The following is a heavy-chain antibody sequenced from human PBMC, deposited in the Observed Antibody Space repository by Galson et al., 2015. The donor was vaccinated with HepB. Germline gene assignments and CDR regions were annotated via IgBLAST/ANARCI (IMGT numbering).Heavy chain of an antibody. Sequence: SLRLSCAASGFTFSSYAMYWVRQAPGMGLECVAVISYDETIKKYADSVKGRSTISRDDSKTTLYLQMNSLRAEDTAVYYCAKDRGSARYYYYGMDVWGHGTTVTVSS. D-gene: IGHD3-10*01. CDR2: ISYDETIK. V-gene: IGHV3-30*18. CDR3: AKDRGSARYYYYGMDV. J-gene: IGHJ6*02. CDR1: GFTFSSYA.